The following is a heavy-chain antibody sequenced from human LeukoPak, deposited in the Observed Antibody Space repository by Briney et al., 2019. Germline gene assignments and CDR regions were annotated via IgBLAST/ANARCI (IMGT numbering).Heavy chain of an antibody. CDR2: IKQDGSEK. V-gene: IGHV3-7*05. J-gene: IGHJ3*02. CDR3: ARDQGAFDM. CDR1: GITLSTYW. Sequence: SGGSLRLSCAGSGITLSTYWMSWIRHAPGKGLEWVGNIKQDGSEKYFVDSLRGRFTISRDNDKNSLFVQMNSLRAEDTAVYYCARDQGAFDMWGQGTMVTVSS.